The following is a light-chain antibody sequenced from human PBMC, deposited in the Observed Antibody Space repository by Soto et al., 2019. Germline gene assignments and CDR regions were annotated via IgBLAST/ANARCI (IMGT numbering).Light chain of an antibody. Sequence: EIVMTQSPATLSVSPGERASLSGRASQSVSNNYLAWYQQKPGQAPRLLIYGASNRATGIPDRFSGSGSGTDFTLTISRLEPEDFAVYYCQQYGSSGTFGQGTKVDI. CDR1: QSVSNNY. CDR3: QQYGSSGT. V-gene: IGKV3-20*01. CDR2: GAS. J-gene: IGKJ1*01.